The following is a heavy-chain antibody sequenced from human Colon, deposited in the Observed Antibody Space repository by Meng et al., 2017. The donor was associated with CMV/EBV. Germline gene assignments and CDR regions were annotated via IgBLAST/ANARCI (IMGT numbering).Heavy chain of an antibody. CDR2: ISGSGGST. J-gene: IGHJ5*02. V-gene: IGHV3-23*01. D-gene: IGHD3-10*01. CDR3: AGAGQLATSSFDP. CDR1: GFTFSSYA. Sequence: GESLKISCAASGFTFSSYAMSWVRQAPGKGLEWVSAISGSGGSTYYADSVKGRFTISRDNSKNTLYLQMNSLRAEDTAVYYCAGAGQLATSSFDPWGQGTLVTVSS.